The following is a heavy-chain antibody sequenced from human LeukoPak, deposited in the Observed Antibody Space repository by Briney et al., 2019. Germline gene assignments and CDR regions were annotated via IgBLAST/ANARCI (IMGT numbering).Heavy chain of an antibody. CDR2: ISGSGDST. V-gene: IGHV3-23*01. D-gene: IGHD2-15*01. J-gene: IGHJ6*03. CDR1: GFTFSSYA. Sequence: GGSLRLSCAASGFTFSSYAMSWVRQAPGKGLEWVSAISGSGDSTYNADSVKGRFTISRDNSKNTLYLQMNSLRAEDTAVYYCARGYCSGGSCVNYYYYMDVWGKGTTVTVSS. CDR3: ARGYCSGGSCVNYYYYMDV.